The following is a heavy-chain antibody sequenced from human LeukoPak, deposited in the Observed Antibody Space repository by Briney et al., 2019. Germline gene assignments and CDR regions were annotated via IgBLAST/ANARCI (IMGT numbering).Heavy chain of an antibody. Sequence: SETLSLTCTVSGGSISSSSYYWGWIRQPPGKGLEWTGSMYYSGSTYCNPSLKSRVTISVDTSKNQFSLKLSSVTAADTAVYYCARTVTVKGMDYWGQGTLVTVSS. D-gene: IGHD4-11*01. J-gene: IGHJ4*02. CDR3: ARTVTVKGMDY. V-gene: IGHV4-39*01. CDR2: MYYSGST. CDR1: GGSISSSSYY.